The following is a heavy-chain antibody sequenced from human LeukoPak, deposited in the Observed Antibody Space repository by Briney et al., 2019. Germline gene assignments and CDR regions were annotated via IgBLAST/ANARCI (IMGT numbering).Heavy chain of an antibody. Sequence: ASVKVSCKASGYTFTGYYMHWVRQAPGQGLEWMGWINPNSGCTNYAQKFQGRVTMTRDTSISTAYMELSRLRSDDTAVYYCARDYYDSSGYSTIDAFDIWGQGTMVTVSS. CDR3: ARDYYDSSGYSTIDAFDI. D-gene: IGHD3-22*01. CDR2: INPNSGCT. V-gene: IGHV1-2*02. CDR1: GYTFTGYY. J-gene: IGHJ3*02.